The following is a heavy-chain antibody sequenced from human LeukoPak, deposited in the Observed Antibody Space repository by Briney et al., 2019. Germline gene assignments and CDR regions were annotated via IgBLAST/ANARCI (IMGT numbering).Heavy chain of an antibody. D-gene: IGHD3-22*01. CDR1: GFSLTTSGVG. Sequence: SGPTLVKPTQTLTLTCTFSGFSLTTSGVGVGWIRQPPGKALEGLALIYWDDEKRYRPSLRTRLTITKDTSKSQVVLTMTNMDPVDTAKYYCAHLYFYNSGGYSRAFDYWGEGTLVTVS. J-gene: IGHJ4*02. CDR3: AHLYFYNSGGYSRAFDY. CDR2: IYWDDEK. V-gene: IGHV2-5*02.